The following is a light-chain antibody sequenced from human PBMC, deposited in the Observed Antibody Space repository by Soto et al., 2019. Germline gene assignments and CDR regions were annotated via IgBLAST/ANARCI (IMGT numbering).Light chain of an antibody. CDR3: QQSYSTLLIT. CDR1: QSISSY. J-gene: IGKJ4*01. V-gene: IGKV1-39*01. CDR2: AAS. Sequence: DIQMTQSPSSLSASVGDRVTITCRASQSISSYLNWYQQKPGKAPKLLIYAASSLQSGVPSRFSGSGSGTDFPLTISSLQPEDFATYYCQQSYSTLLITFGGGTKVEIK.